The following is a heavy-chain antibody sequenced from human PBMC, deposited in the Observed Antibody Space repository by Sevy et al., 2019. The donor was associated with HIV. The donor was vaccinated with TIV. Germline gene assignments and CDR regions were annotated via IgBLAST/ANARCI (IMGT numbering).Heavy chain of an antibody. Sequence: ASVKVSCKASGYTFTSYGISWVRQAPGQGLEWMGWISAYNGNTNYAQKLQGRVTMTTDTSTSTAYMELGSLRSDDTAVYYCARGEGTYYYDSSGYYHHQVFDYWGQGTLVTVSS. CDR3: ARGEGTYYYDSSGYYHHQVFDY. J-gene: IGHJ4*02. CDR2: ISAYNGNT. V-gene: IGHV1-18*01. CDR1: GYTFTSYG. D-gene: IGHD3-22*01.